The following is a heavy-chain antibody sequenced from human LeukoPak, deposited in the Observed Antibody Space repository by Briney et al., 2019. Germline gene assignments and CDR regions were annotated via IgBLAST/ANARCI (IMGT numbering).Heavy chain of an antibody. CDR1: GFHFKSYW. J-gene: IGHJ4*02. CDR2: IASDGSST. CDR3: ARGRPHGNDY. D-gene: IGHD4-23*01. V-gene: IGHV3-74*01. Sequence: GSLELSWAASGFHFKSYWMNWVRQAPGEGLVWVSRIASDGSSTTYADSVKGRFSISRDNAKNTLYLQMNSLRVEDTAVYYCARGRPHGNDYWGQGTLVTVSS.